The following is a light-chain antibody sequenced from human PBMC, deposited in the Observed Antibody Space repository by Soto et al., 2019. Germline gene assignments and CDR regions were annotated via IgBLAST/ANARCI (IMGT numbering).Light chain of an antibody. V-gene: IGLV2-14*01. CDR2: EVS. J-gene: IGLJ2*01. CDR1: SSDVGGYNY. Sequence: HSALTQPASVSGSPGQSITISRTGTSSDVGGYNYVSWYQQHPGKAPKLMIYEVSNRPSGVSNRFSGSKSGNTASLTISGLQAEDEADYYCTSYTSSSTLDVVFGGGT. CDR3: TSYTSSSTLDVV.